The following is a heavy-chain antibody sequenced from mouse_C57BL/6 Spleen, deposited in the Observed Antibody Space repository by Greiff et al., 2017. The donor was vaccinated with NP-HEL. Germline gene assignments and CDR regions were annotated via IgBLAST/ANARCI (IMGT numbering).Heavy chain of an antibody. J-gene: IGHJ2*01. V-gene: IGHV1-22*01. D-gene: IGHD3-2*02. CDR2: INPNNGGT. CDR3: ASRTAQATLDY. Sequence: DVQLQESGPELVKPGASVKMSCKASGYTFTDYNMHWVKQSHGKSLEWIGYINPNNGGTSYNQKFKGKATLTVNKSSSTAYMELRSLTSEDSAVYYCASRTAQATLDYWGQGTTLTVSS. CDR1: GYTFTDYN.